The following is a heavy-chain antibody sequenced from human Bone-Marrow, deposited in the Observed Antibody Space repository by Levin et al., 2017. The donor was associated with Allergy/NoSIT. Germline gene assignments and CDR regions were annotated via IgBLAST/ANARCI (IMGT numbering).Heavy chain of an antibody. CDR2: IKGDGSAI. CDR1: GFTFRTSW. V-gene: IGHV3-7*04. Sequence: GGSLRLSCVASGFTFRTSWMSWVRQAPGKGLEWVANIKGDGSAIYYTDSMKGRVTISSDSAKNSLYLQMKSLRAEDTAVYYCAKEQTWGQGTLVTVSS. CDR3: AKEQT. J-gene: IGHJ4*02.